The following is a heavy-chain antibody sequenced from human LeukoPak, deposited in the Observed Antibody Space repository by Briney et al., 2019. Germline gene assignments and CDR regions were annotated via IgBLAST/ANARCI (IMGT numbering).Heavy chain of an antibody. D-gene: IGHD5-18*01. Sequence: PGGSLRLSCAASGFTFSSYGMHWVRQAPGKGLEWVAVISYGGSNKYYADSVKGRFTISRDNSKNTLYLQMNSLRAEDTAVYYCAKDSRRYSYGRNYYYYYGMDVWGQGTTVTVSS. V-gene: IGHV3-30*18. CDR1: GFTFSSYG. CDR2: ISYGGSNK. J-gene: IGHJ6*02. CDR3: AKDSRRYSYGRNYYYYYGMDV.